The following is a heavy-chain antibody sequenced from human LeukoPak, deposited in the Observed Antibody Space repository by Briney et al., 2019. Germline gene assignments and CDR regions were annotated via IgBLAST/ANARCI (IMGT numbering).Heavy chain of an antibody. J-gene: IGHJ4*02. Sequence: GGSLRLSCAASGFIFSNSWMNWVRQAPGKGLEWVANINQDGSDQYYVDSVKGRFTISRDNAKNSLYLQMNSLRAEDTALYYCAKDGGTSMVRGAFDYWGQGTLVTVSS. D-gene: IGHD3-10*01. CDR2: INQDGSDQ. CDR3: AKDGGTSMVRGAFDY. CDR1: GFIFSNSW. V-gene: IGHV3-7*03.